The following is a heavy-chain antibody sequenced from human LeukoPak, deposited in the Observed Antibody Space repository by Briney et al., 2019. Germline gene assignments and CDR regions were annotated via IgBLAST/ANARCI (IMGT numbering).Heavy chain of an antibody. Sequence: QPGGSLRLSCAASGFTFSSYGMHWVRQAPGKGLEWVAVISYDGSNKYYADSVKGRFTISRDNSKNTLYLQMNSLRAEDTAVYYCAKDLRRGYGDYPGNWGQGTLVTVSS. CDR2: ISYDGSNK. CDR3: AKDLRRGYGDYPGN. CDR1: GFTFSSYG. D-gene: IGHD4-17*01. V-gene: IGHV3-30*18. J-gene: IGHJ4*02.